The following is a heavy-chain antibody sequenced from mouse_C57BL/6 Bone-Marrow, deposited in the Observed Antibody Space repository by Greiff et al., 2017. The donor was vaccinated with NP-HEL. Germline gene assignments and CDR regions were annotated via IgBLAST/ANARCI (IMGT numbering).Heavy chain of an antibody. CDR3: VRQGYDGYYLDY. D-gene: IGHD2-3*01. CDR2: IRSKSNNYAT. V-gene: IGHV10-1*01. CDR1: GFSFNTYA. J-gene: IGHJ2*01. Sequence: VQLKESGGGLVQPKGSLKLSCAASGFSFNTYAMNWVRQAPGKGLEWVARIRSKSNNYATYYADSLKDRFTISRDDSESMLYLQMNNLKTEDTAIYYCVRQGYDGYYLDYWDQGTTLTVSS.